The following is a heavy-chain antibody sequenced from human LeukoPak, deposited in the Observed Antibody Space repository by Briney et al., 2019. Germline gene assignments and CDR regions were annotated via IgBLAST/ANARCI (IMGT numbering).Heavy chain of an antibody. Sequence: PGGSLRLSCAASGFTFRSYAMSWVRQAPGKGLEWVSAISGSGGSTYYADSVKGRFTISRDNSKNTLYLQMNSLRAEDTAVYYCAKGYCSSTSCDWFDPWGQGTLVTVSS. V-gene: IGHV3-23*01. D-gene: IGHD2-2*01. CDR1: GFTFRSYA. CDR2: ISGSGGST. J-gene: IGHJ5*02. CDR3: AKGYCSSTSCDWFDP.